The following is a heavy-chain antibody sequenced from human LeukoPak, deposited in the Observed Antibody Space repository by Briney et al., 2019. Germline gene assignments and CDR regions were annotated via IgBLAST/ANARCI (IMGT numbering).Heavy chain of an antibody. J-gene: IGHJ6*02. Sequence: SETLSLTCTVSGGSISSYYWTWIRQPPGKELEWIGYIYYSGSTNYNPSLKSRVTISVDTSKNQFSLKLSSVTAADTAVYYCASAGSSGSLYYYYGMDVWGQGTTVTVSS. CDR2: IYYSGST. CDR1: GGSISSYY. V-gene: IGHV4-59*01. CDR3: ASAGSSGSLYYYYGMDV. D-gene: IGHD3-22*01.